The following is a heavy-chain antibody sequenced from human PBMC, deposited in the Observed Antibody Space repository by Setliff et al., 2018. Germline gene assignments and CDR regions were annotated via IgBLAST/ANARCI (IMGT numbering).Heavy chain of an antibody. CDR1: GYTFTSHY. CDR2: INPSSGRT. V-gene: IGHV1-46*01. D-gene: IGHD3-22*01. CDR3: ASDVFPYHYEGAFDI. J-gene: IGHJ3*02. Sequence: ASVKVSCKASGYTFTSHYMHWVRQAPGLGLEWMGTINPSSGRTSYTQKVQGRVTMTRDTSTSTVYMDMSSLRSEDTAVYYCASDVFPYHYEGAFDIWGQGTMVTVSS.